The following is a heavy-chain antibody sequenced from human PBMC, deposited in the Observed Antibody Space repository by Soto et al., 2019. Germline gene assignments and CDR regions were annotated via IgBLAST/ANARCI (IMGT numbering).Heavy chain of an antibody. D-gene: IGHD6-6*01. V-gene: IGHV4-34*01. J-gene: IGHJ4*02. Sequence: QVQLQQWGAGLLKPSETLSLTCAVYGGSFSGYYWSWIRQPPGKGLEWIGEINHSGSTNYNPSLKSRVTISVDTSKNQFSLKLSSVTAAETAVYYCARLGGSSPVDYWGQGTLVTVSS. CDR2: INHSGST. CDR1: GGSFSGYY. CDR3: ARLGGSSPVDY.